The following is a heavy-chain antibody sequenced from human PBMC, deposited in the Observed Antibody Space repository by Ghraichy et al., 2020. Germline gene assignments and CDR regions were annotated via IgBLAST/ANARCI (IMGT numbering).Heavy chain of an antibody. J-gene: IGHJ6*02. CDR3: ARGGGIAAPPAYYYYYGMDV. CDR1: GFTFSSYG. V-gene: IGHV3-33*01. Sequence: GGSLRLSCAASGFTFSSYGMHWVRQAPGKGLEWVAVIWYDGSNKYYADSVKGRFTISRDNSKNTLYLQMNSLRAEDTAVYYCARGGGIAAPPAYYYYYGMDVWGQGTTVTVSS. CDR2: IWYDGSNK. D-gene: IGHD6-6*01.